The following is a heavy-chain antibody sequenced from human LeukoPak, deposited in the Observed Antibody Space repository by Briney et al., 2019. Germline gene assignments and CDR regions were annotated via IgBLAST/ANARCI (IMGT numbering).Heavy chain of an antibody. CDR1: GFTFDDYA. CDR3: ARVGFGYSSFRGSPGTYYFDY. CDR2: ISWNSGSI. Sequence: PGGSLRLSCAASGFTFDDYAMHWVRQAPGKGLEWVSGISWNSGSIGYADSVKGRFTISRDNAKNSLYLQMNSLRAEDTAVYYCARVGFGYSSFRGSPGTYYFDYWGQGTLVTVSS. V-gene: IGHV3-9*01. D-gene: IGHD6-19*01. J-gene: IGHJ4*02.